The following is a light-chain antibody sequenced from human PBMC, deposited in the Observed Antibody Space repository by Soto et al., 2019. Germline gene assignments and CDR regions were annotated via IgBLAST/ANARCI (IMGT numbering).Light chain of an antibody. Sequence: EKGMTQSPSTLCVSTSDTATLSCRASPSVSNHVAWYPQKPGQAPRLPIYAASTRATGIPARFSGSGSGTEFTLTISSLEPEDFAVYYCQQYGILPQPFGQGTRLEIK. CDR3: QQYGILPQP. J-gene: IGKJ5*01. CDR2: AAS. CDR1: PSVSNH. V-gene: IGKV3-15*01.